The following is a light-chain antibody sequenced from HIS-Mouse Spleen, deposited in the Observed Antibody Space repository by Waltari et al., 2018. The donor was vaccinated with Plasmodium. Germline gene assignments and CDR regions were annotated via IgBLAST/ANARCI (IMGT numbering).Light chain of an antibody. Sequence: SYELTQPPSVSVSPRQTARITCTGDALPKKYAYWYQQKAGPAPVLVIYEDSKRPPGIPERFSGSSSGTMATLTISGAQVEDEADYYCYSTDSSGNHRVFGGGTKLTVL. CDR2: EDS. CDR3: YSTDSSGNHRV. V-gene: IGLV3-10*01. CDR1: ALPKKY. J-gene: IGLJ3*02.